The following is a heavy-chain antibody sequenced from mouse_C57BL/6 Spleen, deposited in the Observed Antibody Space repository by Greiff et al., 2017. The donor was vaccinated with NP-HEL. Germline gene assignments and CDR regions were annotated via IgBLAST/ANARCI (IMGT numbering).Heavy chain of an antibody. D-gene: IGHD2-4*01. CDR2: IYPRSGNT. V-gene: IGHV1-81*01. Sequence: VHLVESGAELARPGASVKLSCKASGYTFTSYGISWVKQRTGQGLEWIGEIYPRSGNTYYNEKFKGKATLTADKSSSTAYMELRSLTSEDSAVYFCAREGIYYDSYAMDYWGQGTSVTVSS. CDR3: AREGIYYDSYAMDY. CDR1: GYTFTSYG. J-gene: IGHJ4*01.